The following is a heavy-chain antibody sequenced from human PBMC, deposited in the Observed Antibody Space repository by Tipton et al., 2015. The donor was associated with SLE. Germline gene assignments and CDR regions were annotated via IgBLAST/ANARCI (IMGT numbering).Heavy chain of an antibody. V-gene: IGHV3-30*07. D-gene: IGHD3-16*01. CDR3: ARDGGTRYYYGMDV. Sequence: FTISRDNSKSTLYLQMNSLSAEDTAVYYCARDGGTRYYYGMDVWGQGTTVTVSS. J-gene: IGHJ6*02.